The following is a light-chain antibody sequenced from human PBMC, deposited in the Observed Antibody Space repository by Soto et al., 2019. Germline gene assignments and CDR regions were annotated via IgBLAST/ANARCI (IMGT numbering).Light chain of an antibody. CDR3: QQRNIWPPVT. J-gene: IGKJ5*01. V-gene: IGKV3-15*01. CDR1: QSVSSY. Sequence: EIVLTQYQATLSVFPGQRPPLXCRASQSVSSYLAWYQQIPGQAPRLLIYGASTRATGIPARFSGSGSGTEFTLTISSLEPEDSAVYYCQQRNIWPPVTFGHGTRLEI. CDR2: GAS.